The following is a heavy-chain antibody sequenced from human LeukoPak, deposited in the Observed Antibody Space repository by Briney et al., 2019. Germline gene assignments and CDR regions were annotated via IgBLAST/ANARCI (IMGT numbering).Heavy chain of an antibody. D-gene: IGHD3-10*01. CDR3: ARDQALGYGSGSYYY. CDR1: GFTFSSYS. Sequence: GGSLRLSCAASGFTFSSYSMNWVRQAPGKGLEWVSYISSSSSTIYYADSVKGRFTISRDNANNSLYLQMNSLRAEDTAVYYCARDQALGYGSGSYYYWGQGTLVTVSS. J-gene: IGHJ4*02. CDR2: ISSSSSTI. V-gene: IGHV3-48*04.